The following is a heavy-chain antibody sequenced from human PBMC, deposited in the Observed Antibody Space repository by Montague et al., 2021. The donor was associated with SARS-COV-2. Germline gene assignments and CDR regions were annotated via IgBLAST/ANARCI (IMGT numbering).Heavy chain of an antibody. J-gene: IGHJ2*01. V-gene: IGHV4-39*02. D-gene: IGHD4/OR15-4a*01. Sequence: SETLSLTCTVSGGSISCSSYYWGWIRQPPGKGPEWIGSIYYSGTTFYNPSPRSRVTMSVDTSKNQFSLRLSSVTAADTAVFYCAREGAGDWYFDLWGRGTLVTVSS. CDR3: AREGAGDWYFDL. CDR1: GGSISCSSYY. CDR2: IYYSGTT.